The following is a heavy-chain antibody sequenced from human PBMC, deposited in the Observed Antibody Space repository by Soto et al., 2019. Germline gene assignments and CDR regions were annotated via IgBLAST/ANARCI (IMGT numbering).Heavy chain of an antibody. CDR3: ARDEYPYYYDSIVGDY. Sequence: QVQLVQSGAEVKKPGASVKVSCKASGYTFTSYGISWVRQAPGQGLEWMGWISAYNGNTNYAQKLQGRVTMTTDTTTSTADMELRSLRSDDTAVYYCARDEYPYYYDSIVGDYWGQGTLVTVSS. CDR2: ISAYNGNT. J-gene: IGHJ4*02. CDR1: GYTFTSYG. D-gene: IGHD3-22*01. V-gene: IGHV1-18*01.